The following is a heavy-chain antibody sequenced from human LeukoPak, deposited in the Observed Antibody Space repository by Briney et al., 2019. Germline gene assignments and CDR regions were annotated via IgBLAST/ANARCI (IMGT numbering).Heavy chain of an antibody. Sequence: SETLSLTCAVYGGSFSGYYWSWIRQHPGKGLEWIGCIYYSWSSYYNPSLKSRVTLSLDTSKNQFSLKLSSVTAADTAVYYCARDNGDYRSIYYYMDVWGKGTTATVSS. V-gene: IGHV4-34*09. D-gene: IGHD4-11*01. CDR1: GGSFSGYY. CDR2: IYYSWSS. CDR3: ARDNGDYRSIYYYMDV. J-gene: IGHJ6*03.